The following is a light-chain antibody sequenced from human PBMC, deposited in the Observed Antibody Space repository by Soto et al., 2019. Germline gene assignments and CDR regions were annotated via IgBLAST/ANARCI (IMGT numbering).Light chain of an antibody. CDR2: ATS. J-gene: IGKJ1*01. CDR3: QQYGSSGT. CDR1: QSISSY. Sequence: DIGMTQSPSSLSASVGDRVTITCRASQSISSYLNWYQQKPGKAPNLLIYATSTLQSGVPSRFSGSGSRTDFTLTLSRLEPEDFAVYYCQQYGSSGTSGQGTKVAIK. V-gene: IGKV1-39*01.